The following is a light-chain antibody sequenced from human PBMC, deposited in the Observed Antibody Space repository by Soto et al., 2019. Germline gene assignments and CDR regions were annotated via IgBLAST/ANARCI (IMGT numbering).Light chain of an antibody. Sequence: EIVLTQSPATLSLSPGERATLSCRASQSVSSYLAWYQQKAGQAPRLLIYDASNRATGIPARFSGSGSGTDFTLTISRLXPEDFAVYYCQQRSSWPRTFGLGTKVEI. V-gene: IGKV3-11*01. J-gene: IGKJ1*01. CDR1: QSVSSY. CDR3: QQRSSWPRT. CDR2: DAS.